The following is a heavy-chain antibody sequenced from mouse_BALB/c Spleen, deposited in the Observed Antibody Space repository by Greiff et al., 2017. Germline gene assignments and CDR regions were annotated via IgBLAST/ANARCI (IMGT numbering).Heavy chain of an antibody. CDR1: GFNIKDYY. CDR3: ARRLGAMDY. V-gene: IGHV14-4*02. Sequence: EVQLQQSGAELVRSGASVKLSCTASGFNIKDYYMHWVKQRPEQGLEWIGWIDPENGDTEYAPKFQGKATMTADTSSNTAYMQLSSLTSEDSAVYYCARRLGAMDYWGQGTSVTVSS. D-gene: IGHD2-4*01. CDR2: IDPENGDT. J-gene: IGHJ4*01.